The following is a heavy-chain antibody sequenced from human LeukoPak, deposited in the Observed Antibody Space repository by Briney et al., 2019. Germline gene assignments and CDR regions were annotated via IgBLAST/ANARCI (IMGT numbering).Heavy chain of an antibody. Sequence: GGSLRLSCAASGFTFSSYAMSWVRQAPGKGLEWVSAISSSGGSTYYADSVKGRFTISRDNSKNTLYLQMNSLRAEDTAVYYCAKFLPTHIVVANYYFDYWGQGTLVTVSS. CDR2: ISSSGGST. CDR3: AKFLPTHIVVANYYFDY. V-gene: IGHV3-23*01. D-gene: IGHD2-21*01. J-gene: IGHJ4*02. CDR1: GFTFSSYA.